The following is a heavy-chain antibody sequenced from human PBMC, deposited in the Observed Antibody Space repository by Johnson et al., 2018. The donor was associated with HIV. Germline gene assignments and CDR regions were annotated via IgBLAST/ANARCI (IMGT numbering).Heavy chain of an antibody. CDR2: ISYDGSNK. J-gene: IGHJ3*01. D-gene: IGHD2-21*01. Sequence: QMLLVESGGGLVKPGGSLRLSCAASGFTFSSYGMHWVRQAPGKGLEWVAVISYDGSNKYYADSVKGRFTISRDNSKNTLYLQMNSLRVEDTALYYCARGIGDEYAFDVWGQGTMVTVSS. CDR1: GFTFSSYG. CDR3: ARGIGDEYAFDV. V-gene: IGHV3-30*03.